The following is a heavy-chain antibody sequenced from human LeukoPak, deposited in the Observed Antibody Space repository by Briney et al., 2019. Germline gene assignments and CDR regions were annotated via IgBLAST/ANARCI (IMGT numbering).Heavy chain of an antibody. CDR1: GFTFSNYW. J-gene: IGHJ4*02. CDR2: IKQDGREK. D-gene: IGHD1-1*01. Sequence: GGSLRLSCAASGFTFSNYWMSWVRQAPGKGLEWVANIKQDGREKYYVDSVKGRFTISRDNAKNSLYLQMSSLRAEDTAVYFCARKGELERRRSWDYWGQGTLVTVSS. CDR3: ARKGELERRRSWDY. V-gene: IGHV3-7*03.